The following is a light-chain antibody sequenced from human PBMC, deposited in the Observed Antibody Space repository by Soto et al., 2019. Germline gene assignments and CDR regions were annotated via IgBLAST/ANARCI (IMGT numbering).Light chain of an antibody. Sequence: QSALTQPASVSGSPGQSITISCTGTSSDIGAYNYVSWYQQHPGKAPKLLIYDVSNRPSGVANRFSGSKSGNTASLTISGLQADDEADYYCSSYTSSSTLAVFGGGTQLTVL. CDR1: SSDIGAYNY. V-gene: IGLV2-14*01. CDR2: DVS. J-gene: IGLJ7*01. CDR3: SSYTSSSTLAV.